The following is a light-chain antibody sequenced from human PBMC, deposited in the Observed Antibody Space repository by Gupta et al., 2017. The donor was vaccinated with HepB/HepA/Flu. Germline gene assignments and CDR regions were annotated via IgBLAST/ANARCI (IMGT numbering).Light chain of an antibody. CDR2: DVS. J-gene: IGLJ2*01. CDR1: NSDVGGYNY. Sequence: QPALTQPASVSASPGQPTTISCPGSNSDVGGYNYVSWYQQYPGKAPKLIIYDVSNRPSGVSNRFSGSKSGNTASLTISGLQAEDEADYFCSSYTSSITLVFGGGTKLTVL. CDR3: SSYTSSITLV. V-gene: IGLV2-14*03.